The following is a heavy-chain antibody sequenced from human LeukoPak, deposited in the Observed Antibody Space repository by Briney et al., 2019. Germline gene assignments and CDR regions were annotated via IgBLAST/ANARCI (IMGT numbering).Heavy chain of an antibody. Sequence: SETLSLTCTVSGGSINSYYWSWIRQPPGKGLEWIGYIYYSGSTNYNPSLKSRVTISVDTSKNQFSLKLSSVTAADTAVYYCARDSGSSWYGYYFDYWGQGTLVTVSS. CDR1: GGSINSYY. V-gene: IGHV4-59*01. D-gene: IGHD6-13*01. J-gene: IGHJ4*02. CDR3: ARDSGSSWYGYYFDY. CDR2: IYYSGST.